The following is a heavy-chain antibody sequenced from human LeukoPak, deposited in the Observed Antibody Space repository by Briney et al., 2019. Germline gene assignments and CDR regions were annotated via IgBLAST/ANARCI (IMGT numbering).Heavy chain of an antibody. CDR1: GFTFRTYA. CDR3: AKSALTSGPEN. Sequence: GGSLRLSCVASGFTFRTYAMSWVRQAPGKGLEWVSTISGSGGAKYYADSVKGRFTISRDNSKNTLYLQMNSLGAEDTAVYYCAKSALTSGPENWGQGTLVTVSS. D-gene: IGHD5-12*01. V-gene: IGHV3-23*01. J-gene: IGHJ4*02. CDR2: ISGSGGAK.